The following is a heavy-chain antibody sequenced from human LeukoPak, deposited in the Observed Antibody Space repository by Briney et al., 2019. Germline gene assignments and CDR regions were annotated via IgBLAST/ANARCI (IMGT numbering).Heavy chain of an antibody. V-gene: IGHV4-4*02. CDR1: GGSISSSNW. CDR3: ATYCSGGSCDLEYYYGMDV. Sequence: SETLSLTCAVSGGSISSSNWWSWVRQPPGKGLEWIGEIYHSGSTNYNPSLKSRVTISVDKSKNQFSLKLSSVTAADTAVYYCATYCSGGSCDLEYYYGMDVWGQGATVTVSS. J-gene: IGHJ6*02. CDR2: IYHSGST. D-gene: IGHD2-15*01.